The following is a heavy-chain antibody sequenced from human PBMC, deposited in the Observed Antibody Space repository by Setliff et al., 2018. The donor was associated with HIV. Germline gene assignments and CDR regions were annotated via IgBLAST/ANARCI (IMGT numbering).Heavy chain of an antibody. V-gene: IGHV4-59*01. Sequence: SETLSLTCTVSGGSISSYYWSWIRQPPGKGLEWIGYIYYSGSTNYNPSLKSRVTISVDTSKNQFSPKLSSVTAADTAVYYCARDEYSSGWDYWGQGTLVTVSS. CDR3: ARDEYSSGWDY. CDR2: IYYSGST. J-gene: IGHJ4*02. CDR1: GGSISSYY. D-gene: IGHD6-19*01.